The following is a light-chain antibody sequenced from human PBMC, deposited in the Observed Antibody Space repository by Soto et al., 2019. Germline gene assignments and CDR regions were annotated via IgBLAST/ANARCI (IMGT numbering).Light chain of an antibody. V-gene: IGLV1-40*01. CDR3: QSSGSSMSAV. J-gene: IGLJ3*02. Sequence: QSVLTQPPSVSGAPGQRVTISCTGSSSNIGAGYDVHWYQQLPGTAPKLLIYGNSNRPSGVPDRFSGSKSGTSASLAITGLQAEDGAAYYCQSSGSSMSAVFGGGTKLTVL. CDR1: SSNIGAGYD. CDR2: GNS.